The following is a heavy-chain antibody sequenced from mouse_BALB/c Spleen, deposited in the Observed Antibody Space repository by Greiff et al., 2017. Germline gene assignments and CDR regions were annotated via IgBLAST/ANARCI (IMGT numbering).Heavy chain of an antibody. CDR1: GYTFTSYY. D-gene: IGHD1-1*01. CDR3: ARWDYYGSSYYAMDY. J-gene: IGHJ4*01. CDR2: INPSNGGT. V-gene: IGHV1S81*02. Sequence: QVQLQQSGAELVKPGASVKLSCKASGYTFTSYYMYWVKQRPGQGLEWIGEINPSNGGTNFNEKFKSKATLTVDKSSSTAYMQLSSLTSEDSAVYYCARWDYYGSSYYAMDYWGQGTSVTVSS.